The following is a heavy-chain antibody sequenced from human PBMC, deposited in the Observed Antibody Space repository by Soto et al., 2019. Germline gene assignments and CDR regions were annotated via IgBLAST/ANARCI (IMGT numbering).Heavy chain of an antibody. Sequence: EVQLVESGGGLVKPGGSLRLSCAASGFTFSNAWMSWVRQAPGKGLVWVGLIKSKTYGRTTDYAAHVKGRFTISRDDSKDKLFLQMNSLNTEDTAVYYCTTAGGNGNYAYAYGGQGTLVTVSS. V-gene: IGHV3-15*01. J-gene: IGHJ4*02. CDR1: GFTFSNAW. CDR3: TTAGGNGNYAYAY. CDR2: IKSKTYGRTT. D-gene: IGHD4-17*01.